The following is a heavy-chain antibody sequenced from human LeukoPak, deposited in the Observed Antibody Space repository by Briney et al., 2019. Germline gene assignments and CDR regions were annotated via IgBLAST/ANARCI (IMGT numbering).Heavy chain of an antibody. CDR3: ARGGGSSSSWSSFDY. CDR2: IIPIFGTA. V-gene: IGHV1-69*05. D-gene: IGHD6-13*01. Sequence: GASVKVSCKASGYTFTKYGITWVRQAPGQGLEWMGGIIPIFGTANYAQKFQGRVTITTDESTSTAYMELSSLRSEDTAVYYCARGGGSSSSWSSFDYWGQGTLVTVSS. CDR1: GYTFTKYG. J-gene: IGHJ4*02.